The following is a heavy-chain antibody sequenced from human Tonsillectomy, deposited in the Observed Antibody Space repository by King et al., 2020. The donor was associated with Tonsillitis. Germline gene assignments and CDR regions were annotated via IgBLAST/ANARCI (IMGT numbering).Heavy chain of an antibody. Sequence: VQLVESGGVVVQTGGSLRLSCAASGFTFDDYAMHWVRQTPGKGLEWVSLISWDGGGTYYADSVKGRFTISRDNSKNSLYLQMNSLRAEDTALYYCAKDSYSSSWFDYWGQGTLVTVSS. CDR1: GFTFDDYA. D-gene: IGHD6-13*01. CDR3: AKDSYSSSWFDY. V-gene: IGHV3-43D*03. CDR2: ISWDGGGT. J-gene: IGHJ5*01.